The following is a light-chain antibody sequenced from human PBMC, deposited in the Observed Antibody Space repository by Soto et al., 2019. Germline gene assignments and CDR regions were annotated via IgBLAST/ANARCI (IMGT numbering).Light chain of an antibody. J-gene: IGKJ2*01. CDR1: QTINAY. Sequence: DIQMTQSPSSLSASVGDRVTITCRASQTINAYLNWYQQKPGKAPKLLIYAASSLQSGVPSRFSGSGSWTDFTLTISSLQPEDVATYYCQESYRTPRTFGQGTRLEI. CDR3: QESYRTPRT. V-gene: IGKV1-39*01. CDR2: AAS.